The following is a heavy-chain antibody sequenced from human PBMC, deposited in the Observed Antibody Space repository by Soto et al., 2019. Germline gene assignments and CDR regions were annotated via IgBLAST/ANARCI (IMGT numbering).Heavy chain of an antibody. D-gene: IGHD4-17*01. J-gene: IGHJ5*02. CDR1: GFTFSSYE. CDR3: ASLYGDYVEMRFDP. Sequence: VQLVESGGGLVQPGGSLRLSCAASGFTFSSYEMNWVRQAPGKGLEWVSYISSSGSTIYYADSVKGRFTISRDNAKNSLYLQMNSLRAEDTAVYYCASLYGDYVEMRFDPWGQGTLVTVSS. V-gene: IGHV3-48*03. CDR2: ISSSGSTI.